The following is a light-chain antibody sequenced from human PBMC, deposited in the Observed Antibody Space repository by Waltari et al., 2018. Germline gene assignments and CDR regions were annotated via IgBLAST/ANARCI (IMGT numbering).Light chain of an antibody. CDR1: GSAIVVSDF. CDR3: TSQALDGVVL. J-gene: IGLJ3*02. V-gene: IGLV2-14*03. Sequence: QSALTQPASVPGSPGQPITIPSTGIGSAIVVSDFVFWYQHQPGKAPRVIIYDVTTRPSGISHRFSASKSANTASLTISGLQPEDEGDYYCTSQALDGVVLFGGGTQVTV. CDR2: DVT.